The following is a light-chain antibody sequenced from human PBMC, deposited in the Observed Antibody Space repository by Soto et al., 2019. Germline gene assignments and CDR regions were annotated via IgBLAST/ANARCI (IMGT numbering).Light chain of an antibody. Sequence: EIVITQSPATLSVSPGEGVTLSCRASQGIGSTLAWYQQKPGQTPRLLIYGASTRATDVPARFSGSGSGTDFTLTINGLQSEDFATYYCQQTYSIPYTFGQGTKLEIK. CDR1: QGIGST. V-gene: IGKV3-15*01. CDR3: QQTYSIPYT. CDR2: GAS. J-gene: IGKJ2*01.